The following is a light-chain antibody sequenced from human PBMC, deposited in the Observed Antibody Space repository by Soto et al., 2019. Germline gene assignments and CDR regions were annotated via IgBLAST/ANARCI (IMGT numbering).Light chain of an antibody. CDR2: EVN. CDR1: SSDVGGYNY. V-gene: IGLV2-8*01. CDR3: SSYAGIYNFFYV. J-gene: IGLJ1*01. Sequence: QSVLTQPPSASGSPGQSVTISCTGTSSDVGGYNYVSWYQQHPGKAPKLMIYEVNKRPSGVPDRFSGSKSGNTASLTVSGLQAEDEADYYCSSYAGIYNFFYVFGTGTKVTVL.